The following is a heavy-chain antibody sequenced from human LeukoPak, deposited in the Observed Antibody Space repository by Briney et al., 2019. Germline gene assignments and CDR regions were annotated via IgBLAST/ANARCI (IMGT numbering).Heavy chain of an antibody. Sequence: GGPLRLCSAAAGFTFSDYYMSLIRQAPGKGLGWVSYISSSGSTIYYADPVKGRFTISRDNAKNSLYLQMNSLRAEDTAVYYCAITIVGFDPWGQGTLVTVSS. V-gene: IGHV3-11*01. J-gene: IGHJ5*02. CDR3: AITIVGFDP. D-gene: IGHD3-9*01. CDR2: ISSSGSTI. CDR1: GFTFSDYY.